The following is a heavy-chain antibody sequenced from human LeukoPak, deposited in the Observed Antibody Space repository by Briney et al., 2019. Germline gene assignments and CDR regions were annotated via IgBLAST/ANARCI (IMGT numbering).Heavy chain of an antibody. CDR3: ARDSRHPYYYGLDV. V-gene: IGHV4-61*01. CDR1: GGSVGSVSSY. CDR2: VYHTGGT. J-gene: IGHJ6*02. Sequence: PSETLSLTCTVSGGSVGSVSSYWTWIRQPPGKVLEWIGYVYHTGGTKYNPSLKSRVTISLDTPKNQFSLRLSSVTAADTAVYYCARDSRHPYYYGLDVWGQGTTVIVSS.